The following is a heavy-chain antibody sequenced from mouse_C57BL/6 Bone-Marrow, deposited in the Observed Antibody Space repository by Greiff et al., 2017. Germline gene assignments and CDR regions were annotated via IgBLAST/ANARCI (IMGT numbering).Heavy chain of an antibody. J-gene: IGHJ2*01. CDR2: INPYNGGT. CDR1: GYTFTDYY. CDR3: ARWPFFDY. Sequence: EVQLVESGPVLVKPGASVTMSCKASGYTFTDYYMNWVKQSHGKSLEWIGVINPYNGGTSYNQKFKGKATLTVDKSSSTAYMELNSLTSEDSAVYYCARWPFFDYWGQGTTLTVSS. V-gene: IGHV1-19*01.